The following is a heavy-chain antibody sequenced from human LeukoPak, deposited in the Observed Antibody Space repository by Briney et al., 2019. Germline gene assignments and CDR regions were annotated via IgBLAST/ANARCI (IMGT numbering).Heavy chain of an antibody. CDR2: INPNSGGT. V-gene: IGHV1-2*02. Sequence: ASVKVSCKASGYTFTDYYMHWVRQAPGQGLEWMGWINPNSGGTNYAQKFQGRVTMIRDTSISTAYMELSRLTSDDTAVYYCARGRYCSETSCSDFDSWGQGTLVTVSS. CDR1: GYTFTDYY. J-gene: IGHJ4*02. CDR3: ARGRYCSETSCSDFDS. D-gene: IGHD2-2*01.